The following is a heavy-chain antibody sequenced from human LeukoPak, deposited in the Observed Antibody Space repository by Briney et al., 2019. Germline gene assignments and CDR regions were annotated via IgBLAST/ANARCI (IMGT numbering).Heavy chain of an antibody. CDR1: GGSISGYY. CDR3: ARADYYYYYMDV. V-gene: IGHV4-59*01. CDR2: IYYSGST. Sequence: SETLSLTCTVSGGSISGYYWSWIRQPPGKGLEWIGYIYYSGSTNYKPSLKSRVTISVDTSKNQFSLKLSSVTAADTAAYYCARADYYYYYMDVWGKGTTVTVSS. J-gene: IGHJ6*03.